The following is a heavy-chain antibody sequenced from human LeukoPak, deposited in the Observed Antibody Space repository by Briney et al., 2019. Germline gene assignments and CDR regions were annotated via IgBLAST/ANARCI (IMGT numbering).Heavy chain of an antibody. CDR2: TYYSGST. Sequence: SSETLSLTCTVSGDSISTSSYYWGWIRQPPGKGLEWLGSTYYSGSTYYNPSLKSRVTISVDTSKNQFSLNLYSVTAADTAVFYCARSYYYDYRQIDYWGQGTLVTVSS. D-gene: IGHD3-22*01. V-gene: IGHV4-39*01. CDR3: ARSYYYDYRQIDY. J-gene: IGHJ4*02. CDR1: GDSISTSSYY.